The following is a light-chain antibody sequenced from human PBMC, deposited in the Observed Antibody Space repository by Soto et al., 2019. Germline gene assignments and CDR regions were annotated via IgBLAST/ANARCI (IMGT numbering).Light chain of an antibody. Sequence: IQVTQSPSSLSAYVGYRVTTTFRSSQDISSYLAWYQQKPGKAPTLLIYAASTLQSGVPSRFSGSGFGTDFTLTISSLQAEDFASYYCQQLRSYPSTFGGGTKVDIK. CDR2: AAS. CDR1: QDISSY. CDR3: QQLRSYPST. J-gene: IGKJ4*01. V-gene: IGKV1-9*01.